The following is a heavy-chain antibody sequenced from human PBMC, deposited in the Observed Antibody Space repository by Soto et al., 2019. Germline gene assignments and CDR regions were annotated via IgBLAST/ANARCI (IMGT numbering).Heavy chain of an antibody. Sequence: GASVKVSCKASGYTFTNYGISWVRQAPGQGLEWMGWISAYNGNTIYAQKFQGRVTMTEDTSTDTAYMDLSSLRSEDTAVYYCATGPRGIVGATHSYYYYYGMDVWGQGTTVTVSS. V-gene: IGHV1-18*01. CDR2: ISAYNGNT. CDR1: GYTFTNYG. CDR3: ATGPRGIVGATHSYYYYYGMDV. J-gene: IGHJ6*02. D-gene: IGHD1-26*01.